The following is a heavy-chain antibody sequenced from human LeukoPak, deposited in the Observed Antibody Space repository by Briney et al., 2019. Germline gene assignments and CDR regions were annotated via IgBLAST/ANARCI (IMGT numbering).Heavy chain of an antibody. J-gene: IGHJ4*02. Sequence: ASVKVSCKASGYTFIDYYMHWVRQAPGQGLEWMGWINPNSGGTNYAQKFQGRVTMTRDTSISTAYMELSRLRSDDTAVYYCARVMKATVRTSNFDYWGQGTLVTVSS. CDR3: ARVMKATVRTSNFDY. V-gene: IGHV1-2*02. D-gene: IGHD4-17*01. CDR2: INPNSGGT. CDR1: GYTFIDYY.